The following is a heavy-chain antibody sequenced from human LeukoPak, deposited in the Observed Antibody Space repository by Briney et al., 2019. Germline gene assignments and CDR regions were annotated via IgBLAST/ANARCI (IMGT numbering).Heavy chain of an antibody. V-gene: IGHV1-8*03. CDR2: MNPNSGNT. D-gene: IGHD4-17*01. J-gene: IGHJ6*03. Sequence: ASVKVSCKXSGYTFTSYDINWVRQATGQGLEWMGWMNPNSGNTGYSQKFQGRVTITRNTSISTAYMELSSLRSEDTAVYYCARALYDYGDYNYYYYYMDVWGKGTTVTVSS. CDR3: ARALYDYGDYNYYYYYMDV. CDR1: GYTFTSYD.